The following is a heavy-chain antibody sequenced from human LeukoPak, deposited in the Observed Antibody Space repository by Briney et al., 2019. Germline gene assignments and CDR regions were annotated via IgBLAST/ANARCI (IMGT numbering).Heavy chain of an antibody. Sequence: GGSLRLSCAASGFTFTSYSMNWVRQAPGKGLEWVSSISSSSSYIYYADSVKGRFTISRDNAKNSLYLQMNSLRAEDTAVYYCARDLHSEFWSGYWAPGDYYYMDVWGKGTTVTVSS. CDR1: GFTFTSYS. CDR2: ISSSSSYI. V-gene: IGHV3-21*01. D-gene: IGHD3-3*01. J-gene: IGHJ6*03. CDR3: ARDLHSEFWSGYWAPGDYYYMDV.